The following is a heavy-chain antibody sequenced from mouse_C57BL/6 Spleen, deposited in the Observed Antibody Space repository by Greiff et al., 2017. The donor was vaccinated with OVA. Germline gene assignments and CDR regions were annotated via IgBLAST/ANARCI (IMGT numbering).Heavy chain of an antibody. CDR2: ISYDGSN. CDR3: ARRGGSSSHWYFDV. J-gene: IGHJ1*03. Sequence: DVQLQESGPGLVKPSQSLSLTCSVTGYSITSGYYWNWIRQFPGNKLEWMGYISYDGSNNYNPSLKNRISITRDTSKNQFFLKLNSVTTEDTATYYCARRGGSSSHWYFDVWGTGTTVTVSS. V-gene: IGHV3-6*01. CDR1: GYSITSGYY. D-gene: IGHD1-1*01.